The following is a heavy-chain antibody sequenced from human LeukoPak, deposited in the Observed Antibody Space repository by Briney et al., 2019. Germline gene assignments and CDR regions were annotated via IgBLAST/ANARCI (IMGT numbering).Heavy chain of an antibody. CDR3: VKGQQLVRHYLVS. CDR2: ISSNGDDT. D-gene: IGHD6-13*01. J-gene: IGHJ4*02. CDR1: GFTFSSYA. V-gene: IGHV3-64D*06. Sequence: GGSLRLACSASGFTFSSYAMHWVRQAPGKGLEYVSAISSNGDDTYYADSVKGRFTISRDNSKNTLSLQMSSLRAEDTAVYYSVKGQQLVRHYLVSWGLGSLVTVSS.